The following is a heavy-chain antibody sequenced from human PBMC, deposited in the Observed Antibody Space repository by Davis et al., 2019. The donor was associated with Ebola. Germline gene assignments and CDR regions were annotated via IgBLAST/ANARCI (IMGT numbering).Heavy chain of an antibody. CDR1: GGSFSGYY. Sequence: LRLSCAVYGGSFSGYYWSWIRQPPGKGLEWIGEINHSGSTYYNPSLKSRVTISVDTSKNQFSLKLSSVTAADTAVYYCARDGDSSSSGYFDYWGQGTLVTVSS. V-gene: IGHV4-34*09. CDR3: ARDGDSSSSGYFDY. J-gene: IGHJ4*02. D-gene: IGHD6-6*01. CDR2: INHSGST.